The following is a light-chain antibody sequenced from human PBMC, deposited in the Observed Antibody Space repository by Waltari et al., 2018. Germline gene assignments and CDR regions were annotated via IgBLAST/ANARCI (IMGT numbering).Light chain of an antibody. V-gene: IGLV1-47*01. CDR2: RNN. CDR1: NSNIGTKY. CDR3: ATWADGLSGPRL. J-gene: IGLJ2*01. Sequence: QSVLTQPPSASGTPGQRVTISCSGSNSNIGTKYVYWYQHPPGTAPKLLIYRNNQRPPGVPDRFSGSKSDTSASLAISGLRSEDEADYYCATWADGLSGPRLFGGGTKLTVL.